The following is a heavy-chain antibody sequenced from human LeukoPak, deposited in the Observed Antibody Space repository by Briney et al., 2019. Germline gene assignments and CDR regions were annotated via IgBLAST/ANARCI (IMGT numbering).Heavy chain of an antibody. D-gene: IGHD3-10*01. V-gene: IGHV4-30-2*01. J-gene: IGHJ4*02. CDR2: IYHSGST. CDR3: ARVGGISYYGSGNFDH. Sequence: TLSLTCAVSGGSISTGGYSWSWIRQPPGKGLEWIGYIYHSGSTYYNPPLKSRVTISVDRSKSQFSLKLRAVTAADTAVYYCARVGGISYYGSGNFDHWGQGTLVTVSS. CDR1: GGSISTGGYS.